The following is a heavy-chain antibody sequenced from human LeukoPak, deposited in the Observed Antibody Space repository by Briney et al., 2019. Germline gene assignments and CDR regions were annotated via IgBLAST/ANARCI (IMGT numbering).Heavy chain of an antibody. Sequence: PGGSLRLSCAASGFTFSSYGMHWVRQAPGRGLEWVAGNSGSGSSAYYAYSVKGRFTISRDNSKNTVYLQMNSLRAEDTAVYFCAKSRSGSANWALQIFDNWGQGTLVTVSS. CDR1: GFTFSSYG. D-gene: IGHD1-1*01. CDR3: AKSRSGSANWALQIFDN. V-gene: IGHV3-23*01. J-gene: IGHJ4*02. CDR2: NSGSGSSA.